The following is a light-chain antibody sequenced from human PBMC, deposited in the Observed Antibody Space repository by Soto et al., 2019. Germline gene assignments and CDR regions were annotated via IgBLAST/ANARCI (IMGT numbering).Light chain of an antibody. V-gene: IGKV3-20*01. CDR1: QSVSSSD. Sequence: IVLTQSPGTLSLSPGERATLSCRASQSVSSSDLAWYQQKPGQAPRLLIYGASSRATGIPDRFSGSGSGTDFTLTISSLQPDDFATYYCQQYNSYSWTFGQGTKVDIK. J-gene: IGKJ1*01. CDR2: GAS. CDR3: QQYNSYSWT.